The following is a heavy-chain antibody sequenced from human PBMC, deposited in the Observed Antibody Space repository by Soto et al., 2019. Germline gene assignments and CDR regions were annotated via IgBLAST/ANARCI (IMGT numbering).Heavy chain of an antibody. Sequence: PSETLSLTCTVSGALFSGYYWNWIRQSAGKGLEWIGRIYGGGIPNYNPSLTSRVTMSADTSKNQLSLELRSVTAADTAVYYCAKGGGRGVPGGDYFDYWGLGTLVTVSS. CDR2: IYGGGIP. CDR3: AKGGGRGVPGGDYFDY. J-gene: IGHJ4*02. CDR1: GALFSGYY. D-gene: IGHD2-8*02. V-gene: IGHV4-4*07.